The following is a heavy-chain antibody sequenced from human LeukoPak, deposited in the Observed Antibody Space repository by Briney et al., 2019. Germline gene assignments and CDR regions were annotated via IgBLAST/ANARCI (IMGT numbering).Heavy chain of an antibody. D-gene: IGHD3-3*01. Sequence: SQTLSLTCTVSGGSISSGGYSWRWIRQHPGKGLEWIGYIYYSGSTYYNPSLKSRVTISVDTSKNQFSLKLSSVTAADTAVYYCARETDFDFWSGYRAIDYWGQGTLVTVSS. J-gene: IGHJ4*02. CDR1: GGSISSGGYS. CDR2: IYYSGST. V-gene: IGHV4-31*03. CDR3: ARETDFDFWSGYRAIDY.